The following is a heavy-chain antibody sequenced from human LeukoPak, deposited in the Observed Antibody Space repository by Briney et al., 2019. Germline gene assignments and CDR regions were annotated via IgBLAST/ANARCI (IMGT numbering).Heavy chain of an antibody. CDR3: AILSNPADDFDY. D-gene: IGHD6-19*01. CDR1: GGTFSSYA. CDR2: IIPIFGTA. J-gene: IGHJ4*02. V-gene: IGHV1-69*05. Sequence: GASVKVSCKASGGTFSSYAISWVRQAPGQGLEWMGGIIPIFGTANYAQKFQGRVTITTDESTSTAYMELSSLRSEDTAVYYCAILSNPADDFDYWGQGTLVTVSS.